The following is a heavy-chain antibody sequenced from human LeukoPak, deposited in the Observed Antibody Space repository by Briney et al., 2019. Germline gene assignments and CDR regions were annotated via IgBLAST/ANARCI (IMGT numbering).Heavy chain of an antibody. Sequence: PGGSLRLSCAASGFTFSTYWMHWVRQAPGKGLVWASRIISDGSSTSYADSVKGRFTISRDNAKNTLYLQMNSLRAEDTAVYYCAREYYDRRGYFLLHYFDHWGQGTLVTVSS. D-gene: IGHD3-22*01. CDR3: AREYYDRRGYFLLHYFDH. CDR1: GFTFSTYW. J-gene: IGHJ4*02. CDR2: IISDGSST. V-gene: IGHV3-74*01.